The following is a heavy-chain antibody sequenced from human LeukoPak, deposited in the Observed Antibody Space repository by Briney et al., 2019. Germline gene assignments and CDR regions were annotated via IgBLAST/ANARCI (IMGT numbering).Heavy chain of an antibody. CDR3: AKVRPPGSYYNLAIEY. CDR2: ISWNSGVI. V-gene: IGHV3-9*01. J-gene: IGHJ4*02. Sequence: GRSLRLSRAASGFKFGDYAMHWVRQAPGKGLEWVSGISWNSGVIDYADSVKGRFTISRDNAKNSLFLQMNSLRVEDTALYYCAKVRPPGSYYNLAIEYWGQGTLVTVSS. CDR1: GFKFGDYA. D-gene: IGHD3-10*01.